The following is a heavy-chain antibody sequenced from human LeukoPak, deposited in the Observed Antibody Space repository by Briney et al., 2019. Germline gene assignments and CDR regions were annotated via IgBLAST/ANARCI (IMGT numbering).Heavy chain of an antibody. CDR2: ISGGGSST. Sequence: GGSLRLSCAASGFTFSSYAMTWVRQAPGKGLEWVSTISGGGSSTYYADSVKGRFTISRDNSKKRLHLQMNSLRAEDTAVYYCARRWYYYGSGSYDYWGQGTLVTVSS. D-gene: IGHD3-10*01. CDR1: GFTFSSYA. J-gene: IGHJ4*02. V-gene: IGHV3-23*01. CDR3: ARRWYYYGSGSYDY.